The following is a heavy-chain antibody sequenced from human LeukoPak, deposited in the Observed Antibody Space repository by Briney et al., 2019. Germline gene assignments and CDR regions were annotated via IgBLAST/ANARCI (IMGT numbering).Heavy chain of an antibody. J-gene: IGHJ4*02. CDR3: ASLSLGHY. CDR2: IYSGGST. V-gene: IGHV3-53*01. CDR1: GFTVSNNY. Sequence: PGGSLRLSCAASGFTVSNNYMSWVRQAPGKGLEWVSVIYSGGSTYYADSVKGRFTISRDTSKNTLSFQMNSLRAEDTAVYYCASLSLGHYWGQGTLVTVSS. D-gene: IGHD6-6*01.